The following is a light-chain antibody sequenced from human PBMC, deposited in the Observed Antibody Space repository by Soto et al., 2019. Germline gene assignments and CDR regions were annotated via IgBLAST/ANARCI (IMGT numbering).Light chain of an antibody. CDR1: SSDVGGYNY. J-gene: IGLJ2*01. CDR3: CSYAGSYTEV. CDR2: DVT. Sequence: QPVLTQPRSVSGSPGQSVTISCTGTSSDVGGYNYVSWYQQHPGKAPKLMIHDVTKRPSGVPDRFSGSKSGNTASLTISGLQAEDEADYYCCSYAGSYTEVFGGGTKLTVL. V-gene: IGLV2-11*01.